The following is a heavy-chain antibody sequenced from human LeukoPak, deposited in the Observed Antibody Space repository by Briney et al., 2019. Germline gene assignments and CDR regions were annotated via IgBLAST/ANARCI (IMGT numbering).Heavy chain of an antibody. V-gene: IGHV3-30*04. J-gene: IGHJ4*02. CDR3: ARDLTGTAGGY. Sequence: GGSLTLSCAASGFTFSSYAMHWVRQAPGKGLEWVAVISYDGSNKYYADSVKGRFTISRDNSKNTLYLQMNSLRAEDTAVYYCARDLTGTAGGYWGQGTLVTVSS. CDR1: GFTFSSYA. D-gene: IGHD3-16*01. CDR2: ISYDGSNK.